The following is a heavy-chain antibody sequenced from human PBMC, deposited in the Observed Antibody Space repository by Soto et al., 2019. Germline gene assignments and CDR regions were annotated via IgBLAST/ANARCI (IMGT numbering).Heavy chain of an antibody. Sequence: SETLSLTCTVSGGSVSSGSFYWSWIRQPPGKGLEWIGYIYYTGSTTYNPSLKSRVTMSADTSKNQFSLRLSSVTAADTAMYYCARGSCTSSSCSIFNYWGQGTLVTVS. CDR2: IYYTGST. D-gene: IGHD2-15*01. V-gene: IGHV4-61*01. CDR1: GGSVSSGSFY. CDR3: ARGSCTSSSCSIFNY. J-gene: IGHJ4*02.